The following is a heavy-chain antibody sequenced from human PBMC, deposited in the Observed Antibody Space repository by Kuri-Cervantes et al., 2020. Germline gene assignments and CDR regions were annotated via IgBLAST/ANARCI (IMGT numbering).Heavy chain of an antibody. CDR1: GFTFSSYG. J-gene: IGHJ6*02. CDR3: AKSDYYDFWRYHYGMDV. D-gene: IGHD3-3*01. Sequence: LSLPCAASGFTFSSYGMPWVRPAPGKGLEWVAVISYDGSNKYYADSVKGRFTISRDNSKNTLYLQMNSLRAEDTAVYYCAKSDYYDFWRYHYGMDVWGQGTTVTVSS. CDR2: ISYDGSNK. V-gene: IGHV3-30*18.